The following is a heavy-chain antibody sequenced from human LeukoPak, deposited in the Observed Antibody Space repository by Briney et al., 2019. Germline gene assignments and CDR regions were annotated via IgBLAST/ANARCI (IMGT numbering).Heavy chain of an antibody. CDR3: ARGGGTYCTNGICYYFDY. CDR1: GYTFIDYY. J-gene: IGHJ4*02. D-gene: IGHD2-8*01. V-gene: IGHV1-2*02. Sequence: ASVKVSCKASGYTFIDYYIHWVRQAPGQGVEWMGWISPYSGGTNYAQKFQGRVTMTRDTSISTAYMELSRLRSDDTAVYSCARGGGTYCTNGICYYFDYWGQGTLVTVSS. CDR2: ISPYSGGT.